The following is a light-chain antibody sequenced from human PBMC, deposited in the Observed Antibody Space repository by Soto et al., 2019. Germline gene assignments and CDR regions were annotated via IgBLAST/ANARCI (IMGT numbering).Light chain of an antibody. Sequence: EFVLTHSPATLSLSPWEIATLSCRASQSVSSYLAWYQQKPGQAPRPLIYDTSNRATGVPARFSGSGSGTDFTLTISSLEPEDFAVYYCQQRSNWPPITFGQGTRLEN. V-gene: IGKV3-11*01. CDR2: DTS. CDR3: QQRSNWPPIT. CDR1: QSVSSY. J-gene: IGKJ5*01.